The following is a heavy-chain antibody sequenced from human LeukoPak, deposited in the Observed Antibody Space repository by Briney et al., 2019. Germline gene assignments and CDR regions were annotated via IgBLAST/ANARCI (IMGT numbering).Heavy chain of an antibody. V-gene: IGHV1-69*01. J-gene: IGHJ4*02. Sequence: ASVKVSCKASVGTFSSYAISWVRQAPGQGLEWMGGIIPIFGTANYAQKLQGRVTITADESTRTAYMELSSLRSEDTAVYYCARAKAGRGFWSGYYQDYYFDYWGQGTLVTVSS. CDR1: VGTFSSYA. CDR3: ARAKAGRGFWSGYYQDYYFDY. CDR2: IIPIFGTA. D-gene: IGHD3-3*01.